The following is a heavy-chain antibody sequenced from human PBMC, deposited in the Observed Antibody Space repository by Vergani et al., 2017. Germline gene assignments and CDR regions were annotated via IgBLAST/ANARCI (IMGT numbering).Heavy chain of an antibody. CDR3: ARVLEWLFLPLYIDL. J-gene: IGHJ2*01. Sequence: QLQLQESGPGLVKPSETLSLTCTVSGGSISSSSYYWGWIRQPPGKGLEWIGSIYYSGSTYYNPSLKSRVTISVDTSKNQFSLKLSSVTAADTAVYYCARVLEWLFLPLYIDLWGRGTLVTVSS. D-gene: IGHD3-3*01. CDR1: GGSISSSSYY. V-gene: IGHV4-39*07. CDR2: IYYSGST.